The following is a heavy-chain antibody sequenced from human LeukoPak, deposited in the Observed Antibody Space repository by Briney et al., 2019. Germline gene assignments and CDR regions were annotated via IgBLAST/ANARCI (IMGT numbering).Heavy chain of an antibody. J-gene: IGHJ4*02. Sequence: SQTLSLTCAISGDSVSSNSVAWNWIRQSPSRGLEWLGRTYYRSKWYSTYAVSVKSRITINPDTSKNQLSLQLNSVTPEDTAVYYCVRDTYGSGFDYWGQGTLVTVSS. CDR3: VRDTYGSGFDY. CDR1: GDSVSSNSVA. D-gene: IGHD3-10*01. CDR2: TYYRSKWYS. V-gene: IGHV6-1*01.